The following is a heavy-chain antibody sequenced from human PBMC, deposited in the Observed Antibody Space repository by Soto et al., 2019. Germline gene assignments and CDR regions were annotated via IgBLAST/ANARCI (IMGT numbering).Heavy chain of an antibody. D-gene: IGHD5-18*01. CDR3: ARLSTSLWLGFFDY. CDR1: GGSISSYY. J-gene: IGHJ4*02. V-gene: IGHV4-59*08. Sequence: PSETLSLTCTVSGGSISSYYWSWIRQPPGKGLEWIGYIYYSGSTNYNPSLKSRVTISVDTSKNQFSLKLSSVTAADTAVYYCARLSTSLWLGFFDYWGQGTLVTVSS. CDR2: IYYSGST.